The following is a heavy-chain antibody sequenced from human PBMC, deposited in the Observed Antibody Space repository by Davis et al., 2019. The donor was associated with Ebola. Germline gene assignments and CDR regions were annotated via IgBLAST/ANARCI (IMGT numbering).Heavy chain of an antibody. J-gene: IGHJ6*02. CDR2: TYYNSKWYN. V-gene: IGHV6-1*01. CDR3: ARGWLRGGMDV. CDR1: GDSVSTAG. D-gene: IGHD5-18*01. Sequence: PSETLSLTCAISGDSVSTAGWNWIRHSPSRGLEWLGRTYYNSKWYNDYAASVKSRITINPDTSKNQFSLQLTSVTPEDTALYYCARGWLRGGMDVWGEGTTVTV.